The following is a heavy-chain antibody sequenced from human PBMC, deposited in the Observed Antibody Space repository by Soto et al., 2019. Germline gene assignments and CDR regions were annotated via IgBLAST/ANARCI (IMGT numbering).Heavy chain of an antibody. CDR1: GFTFSSYW. CDR2: IKQDGSEK. V-gene: IGHV3-7*03. CDR3: ARDLRNYYDSSGYYGY. Sequence: GSLRLSCAASGFTFSSYWMSWVRQAPGKGLEWVANIKQDGSEKYYVDSVKGRFTISRDNAKNSLYLQMNSLRAEDTAVYYCARDLRNYYDSSGYYGYWGQGTLVTVS. J-gene: IGHJ4*02. D-gene: IGHD3-22*01.